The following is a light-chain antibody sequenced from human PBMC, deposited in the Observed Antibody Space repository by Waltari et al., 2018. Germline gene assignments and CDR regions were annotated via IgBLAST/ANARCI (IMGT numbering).Light chain of an antibody. Sequence: EIVMTQSQATLSVSPGERATLSCRASQSVSSNLAWYQQKPGPAPRLPLYGASTRANGIPARFNGSGSGTEFTLTISSLQSEDFAVYYCQQYNNWPLTFGGGTKVEIK. J-gene: IGKJ4*01. CDR2: GAS. CDR1: QSVSSN. V-gene: IGKV3-15*01. CDR3: QQYNNWPLT.